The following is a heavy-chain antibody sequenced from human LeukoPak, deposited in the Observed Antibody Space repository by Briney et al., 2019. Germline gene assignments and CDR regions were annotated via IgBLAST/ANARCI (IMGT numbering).Heavy chain of an antibody. J-gene: IGHJ4*02. D-gene: IGHD3-10*01. CDR2: ISSSSSYI. CDR1: GFTFSSYS. CDR3: ARDRIWFGELYLWDY. Sequence: GGSLRLSCAASGFTFSSYSMNWVRQAPGKGLEWVSSISSSSSYIYYADSVKGRFTISRDNAKNSLYLQMNSLRAEDTAVYYCARDRIWFGELYLWDYWGQGTLATVSS. V-gene: IGHV3-21*01.